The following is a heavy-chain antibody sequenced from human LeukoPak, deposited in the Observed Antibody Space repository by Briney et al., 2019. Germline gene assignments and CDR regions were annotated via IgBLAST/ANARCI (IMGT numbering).Heavy chain of an antibody. Sequence: PSETLSLTCTVSGGSISGYYWSWIRQPPGKGLDWIGYIYYSGSTNYNPSLKSRVTISVDTSKNQFSLNLRSVTAADTAVYYCARKPYSGAGYYYSYGMDVWGQGTTVTVSS. J-gene: IGHJ6*02. CDR1: GGSISGYY. CDR3: ARKPYSGAGYYYSYGMDV. D-gene: IGHD6-19*01. V-gene: IGHV4-59*08. CDR2: IYYSGST.